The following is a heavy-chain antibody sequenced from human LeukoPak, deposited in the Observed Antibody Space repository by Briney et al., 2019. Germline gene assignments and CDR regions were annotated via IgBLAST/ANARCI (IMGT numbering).Heavy chain of an antibody. D-gene: IGHD5-12*01. Sequence: PSETLSLTCAVNGGSFSGYYWSWIRQPPGKGLEWVSSISSSSSYIYYADSVKGRFTISRDNAKNSLYLQMNSLRAEDTAVYYCARDRYGGYRDFDYWGQGTLVTVSS. CDR3: ARDRYGGYRDFDY. CDR1: GGSFSGYY. V-gene: IGHV3-21*01. J-gene: IGHJ4*02. CDR2: ISSSSSYI.